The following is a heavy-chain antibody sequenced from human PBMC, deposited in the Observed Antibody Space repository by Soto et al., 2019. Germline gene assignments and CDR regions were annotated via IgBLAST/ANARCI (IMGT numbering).Heavy chain of an antibody. CDR3: ARGVDIVVVPALFTMPYFDY. CDR1: GFTFSSYS. J-gene: IGHJ4*02. CDR2: FSSSSSYI. Sequence: TGGSLRLSCAASGFTFSSYSMNWVRQAPGKGLEWVSFFSSSSSYIYYADSVKGRFTISRDNAKNSLYLQMNSLRAEDTAVYYCARGVDIVVVPALFTMPYFDYWGQGTLVTVSS. V-gene: IGHV3-21*05. D-gene: IGHD2-2*03.